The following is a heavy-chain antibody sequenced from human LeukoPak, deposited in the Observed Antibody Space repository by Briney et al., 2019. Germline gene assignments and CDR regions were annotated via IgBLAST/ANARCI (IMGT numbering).Heavy chain of an antibody. V-gene: IGHV4-59*08. J-gene: IGHJ4*02. CDR2: ISYRGST. CDR3: ERQGGAYCFDQ. CDR1: GGSIDSYF. D-gene: IGHD2-21*01. Sequence: PSETLSLTCTVSGGSIDSYFWSWTRQPPGKGLQWIGYISYRGSTNFNPSLKSRVTISIDTSKNQFSLKLSCVCGADRDVYYCERQGGAYCFDQWGQGTLVTVSS.